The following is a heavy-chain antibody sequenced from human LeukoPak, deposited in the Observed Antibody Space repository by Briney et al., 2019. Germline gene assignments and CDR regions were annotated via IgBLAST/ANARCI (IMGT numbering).Heavy chain of an antibody. V-gene: IGHV3-73*01. CDR2: IRGKGASYAT. D-gene: IGHD2-21*01. CDR1: GFTFSASY. CDR3: VKSFHDLGDY. J-gene: IGHJ4*02. Sequence: GGSLRLSCAASGFTFSASYIHWVRQPSGKGLEWVGRIRGKGASYATAFAASVKGRFTISRDESKNAAYLQMNSQKAEDTAVYYCVKSFHDLGDYWGQGALVTVSS.